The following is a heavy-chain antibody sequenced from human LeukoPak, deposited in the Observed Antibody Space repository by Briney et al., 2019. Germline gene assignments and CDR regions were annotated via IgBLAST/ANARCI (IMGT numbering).Heavy chain of an antibody. J-gene: IGHJ1*01. CDR3: ARDLYSSSWEKYFQH. Sequence: GGSLRLSCVASGFTFSSYNMNWVRQAPGKGLEWVSLISSTGSTINYADSVKGRFTIPRDNAKNSLYLQMNNLRAEDTAVYYCARDLYSSSWEKYFQHWGQGTLVTVSS. D-gene: IGHD6-13*01. V-gene: IGHV3-48*01. CDR1: GFTFSSYN. CDR2: ISSTGSTI.